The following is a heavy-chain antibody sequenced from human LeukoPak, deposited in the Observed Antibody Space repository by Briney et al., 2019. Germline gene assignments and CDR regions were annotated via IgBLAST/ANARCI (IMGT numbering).Heavy chain of an antibody. CDR3: AKEWGMAAAGRVSFQH. CDR2: ILYDESNK. D-gene: IGHD6-13*01. J-gene: IGHJ1*01. CDR1: GFTFSSYG. V-gene: IGHV3-30*18. Sequence: GRSLRLSCAASGFTFSSYGMHWVRQAPGKGLEWVAVILYDESNKYYADSVKGRFTISRDNSKNTLYLQMNSLRSEDTAVYYCAKEWGMAAAGRVSFQHWGQGTLVTVSS.